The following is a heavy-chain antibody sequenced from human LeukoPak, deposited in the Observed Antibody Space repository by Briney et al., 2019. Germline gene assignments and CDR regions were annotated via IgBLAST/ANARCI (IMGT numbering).Heavy chain of an antibody. CDR1: GFTVSSNY. CDR2: IYSGGST. Sequence: PGGSLRLSCAASGFTVSSNYMSWVRQAPGKGLEWVSVIYSGGSTYYADSVKGRFTISRDNSKNTLYLQMNSLRAEDTAVYYCAREGASGSVGDAFDIWGQGTMVTVSS. V-gene: IGHV3-66*01. D-gene: IGHD1-26*01. J-gene: IGHJ3*02. CDR3: AREGASGSVGDAFDI.